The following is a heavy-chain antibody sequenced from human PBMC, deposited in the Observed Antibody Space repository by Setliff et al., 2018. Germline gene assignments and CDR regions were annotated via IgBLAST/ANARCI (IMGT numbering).Heavy chain of an antibody. V-gene: IGHV4-39*07. CDR2: ISFGGNT. J-gene: IGHJ4*02. Sequence: SETLSLTCTVSGDSISSTYYYWGWIRQPPGKGLEWIGSISFGGNTYYNPSLKSRVTISLDTSKNQFSLKLNSVTAADTAVYSCARDWLIRNSGSYYWQVDYWGQGTLVTVSS. CDR1: GDSISSTYYY. CDR3: ARDWLIRNSGSYYWQVDY. D-gene: IGHD1-26*01.